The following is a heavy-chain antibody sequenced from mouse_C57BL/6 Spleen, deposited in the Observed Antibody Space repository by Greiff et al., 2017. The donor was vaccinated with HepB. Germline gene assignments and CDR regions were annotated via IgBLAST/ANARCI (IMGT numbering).Heavy chain of an antibody. Sequence: QVQLQQSGPELVKPGASVKISCKASGYTFTSYWITWVKQRPGQGLEWIGDIYPGSGSTNYNEKFKSKATLTVDTSSSTAYMQLSSLTSEDSAVYYCARSPDYYGSSYFDYWGQGTTLTVSS. CDR1: GYTFTSYW. J-gene: IGHJ2*01. V-gene: IGHV1-55*01. D-gene: IGHD1-1*01. CDR2: IYPGSGST. CDR3: ARSPDYYGSSYFDY.